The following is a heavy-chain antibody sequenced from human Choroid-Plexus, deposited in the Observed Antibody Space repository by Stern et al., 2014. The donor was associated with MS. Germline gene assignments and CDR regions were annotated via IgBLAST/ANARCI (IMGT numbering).Heavy chain of an antibody. Sequence: VQLEESGGGVAQPGRPLILSCAASGFTFSNFGMHWVRQAPSKGLEWVALISYDGSDKYYADSVKGRFTIFRDNSKNTLYMHMNSLRAEDTAVYYCAKDRQWSTYFFDYWGQGSLVTVSS. CDR3: AKDRQWSTYFFDY. V-gene: IGHV3-30*18. CDR1: GFTFSNFG. J-gene: IGHJ4*02. CDR2: ISYDGSDK. D-gene: IGHD2-15*01.